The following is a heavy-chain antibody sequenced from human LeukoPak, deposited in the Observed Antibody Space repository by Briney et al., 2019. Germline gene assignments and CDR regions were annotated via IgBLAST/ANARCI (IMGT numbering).Heavy chain of an antibody. Sequence: GESLSFSCAASGFTFSSYGMSWVRPAPGQGLEWVSSISGSGGTTYYADSVKGRFTISSAKSKNKLYLQMNSLGANDTAVYSCAKDPPTVLAEAVHIWGQGTMVTVS. V-gene: IGHV3-23*01. CDR2: ISGSGGTT. CDR3: AKDPPTVLAEAVHI. D-gene: IGHD4-11*01. CDR1: GFTFSSYG. J-gene: IGHJ3*02.